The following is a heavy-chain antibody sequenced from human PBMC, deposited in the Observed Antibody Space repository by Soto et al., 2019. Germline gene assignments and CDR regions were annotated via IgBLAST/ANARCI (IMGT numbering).Heavy chain of an antibody. J-gene: IGHJ4*02. CDR2: IFHSENT. D-gene: IGHD3-10*01. CDR3: ARSHQWFGEFHLDS. Sequence: SETLSLTCAVYGASISNSFWWTWVRQPPGKGLEWIGEIFHSENTNYNPSLRSRVSFSVDKSKNQFSLRLTSVTAADTAVYFCARSHQWFGEFHLDSWGQGTLVTVSS. V-gene: IGHV4-4*02. CDR1: GASISNSFW.